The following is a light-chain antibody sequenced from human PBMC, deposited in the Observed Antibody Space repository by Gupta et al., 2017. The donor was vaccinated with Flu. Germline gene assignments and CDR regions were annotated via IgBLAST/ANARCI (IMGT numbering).Light chain of an antibody. CDR3: SSYTTISTGV. CDR2: EII. V-gene: IGLV2-14*01. Sequence: QSAPTQPAPVSGTPVQPICISCTGTSSDIGAYNLVSWYQQHPGKAPKLIIYEIINRPPGVSTRFSCSKSGNTASLTISGLQAEDEADYYCSSYTTISTGVFGTGTKVTVL. CDR1: SSDIGAYNL. J-gene: IGLJ1*01.